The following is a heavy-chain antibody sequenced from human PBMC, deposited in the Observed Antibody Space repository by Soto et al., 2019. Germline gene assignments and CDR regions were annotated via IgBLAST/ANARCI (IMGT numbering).Heavy chain of an antibody. J-gene: IGHJ2*01. CDR1: GGTFSRYA. Sequence: QVQLVQSGAEVKKYGSSVKVSCKASGGTFSRYAISGVRQAPGKGLEWMGGITPMFGTANYAQKFQGRDTITADESTSTAYMDLSSLRSDDTAVYYCAQTLGLAVAGPGRFDLWGRGTLVTVSS. V-gene: IGHV1-69*12. D-gene: IGHD6-19*01. CDR2: ITPMFGTA. CDR3: AQTLGLAVAGPGRFDL.